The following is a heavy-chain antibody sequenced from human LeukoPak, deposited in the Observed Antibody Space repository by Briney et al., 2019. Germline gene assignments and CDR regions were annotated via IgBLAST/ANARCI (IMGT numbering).Heavy chain of an antibody. J-gene: IGHJ4*02. D-gene: IGHD3-10*01. CDR3: AKEGNDYGSGSDY. CDR1: GFTFTNYW. Sequence: GGSLRLSCAASGFTFTNYWMSWVRQAPGKGLEWVANIKADGSEKFYVDSVKGRFTISRDNAKNSLYLQMNSLRAEDTAVYYCAKEGNDYGSGSDYWGQGTLVTVSS. V-gene: IGHV3-7*01. CDR2: IKADGSEK.